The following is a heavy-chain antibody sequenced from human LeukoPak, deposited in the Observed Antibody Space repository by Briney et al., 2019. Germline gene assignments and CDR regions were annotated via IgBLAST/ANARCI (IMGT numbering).Heavy chain of an antibody. J-gene: IGHJ6*03. V-gene: IGHV4-39*07. Sequence: SETLSLTCTVSGGSISSSSYYWGWIRQPPGKGLEWIGSIYHSGSTYYNPSLKSRVTIAVETSKNQFSLKLSSVTAADKAVYYCARVTYYYYYMDVWGKGTTVTISS. CDR3: ARVTYYYYYMDV. CDR2: IYHSGST. CDR1: GGSISSSSYY.